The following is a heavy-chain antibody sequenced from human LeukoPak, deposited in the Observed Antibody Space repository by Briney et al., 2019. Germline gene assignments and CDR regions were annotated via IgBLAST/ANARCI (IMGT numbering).Heavy chain of an antibody. CDR2: INGDGSST. J-gene: IGHJ5*02. V-gene: IGHV3-74*01. CDR1: GFTFSNYW. D-gene: IGHD6-13*01. CDR3: VRDLQRHYLGVAVAGRRRWFDP. Sequence: GGSLRLSCAASGFTFSNYWMHWVRQAPGKGMVLVSRINGDGSSTNYADSVKGRFSISRDNAKNTLYLQMNSLRAEDTAIYYCVRDLQRHYLGVAVAGRRRWFDPWGQGTLVTVSS.